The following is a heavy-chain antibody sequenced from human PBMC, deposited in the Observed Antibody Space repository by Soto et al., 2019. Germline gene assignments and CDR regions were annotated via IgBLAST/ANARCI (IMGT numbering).Heavy chain of an antibody. CDR1: GFTFDDYA. CDR2: ISWNRGSI. Sequence: EVQLVESGGGLVQPGRSLRLSCAASGFTFDDYAMHWVRQAPGKGLEWVSGISWNRGSIGYADSVKGRFTISRDNAKNSLYLQMNSLRAEDTALYYCAKDTVRGDLSLYYGAFDIWGQRTMVTDTS. V-gene: IGHV3-9*01. D-gene: IGHD3-16*02. J-gene: IGHJ3*02. CDR3: AKDTVRGDLSLYYGAFDI.